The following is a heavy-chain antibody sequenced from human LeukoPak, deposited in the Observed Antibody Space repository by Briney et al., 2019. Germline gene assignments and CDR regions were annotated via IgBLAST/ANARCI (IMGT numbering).Heavy chain of an antibody. Sequence: PGGSLRLSCAASGFTFSSYYMHWVRQATGKGLEWVSAIGTAGDTYYPGSVKGRFTISRENAKNSLYLQMNSLRAGDTAVYYCARGFYGDSSYYYYYMDVWGKGTTVTVSS. CDR2: IGTAGDT. CDR3: ARGFYGDSSYYYYYMDV. V-gene: IGHV3-13*01. D-gene: IGHD3-22*01. J-gene: IGHJ6*03. CDR1: GFTFSSYY.